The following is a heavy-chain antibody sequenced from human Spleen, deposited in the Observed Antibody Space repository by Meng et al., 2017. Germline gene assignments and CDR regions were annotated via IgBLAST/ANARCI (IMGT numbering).Heavy chain of an antibody. D-gene: IGHD4-17*01. V-gene: IGHV4-4*02. CDR2: IYHSGST. CDR1: GASITTSSSNW. CDR3: TTLYGDGDSIS. Sequence: QVQLQESGPRLVKPSGTLSLTLAVSGASITTSSSNWWSWVRQPPDKGLEWIGEIYHSGSTNYNPSLKSRVTISVDKSKNQFSLRLSSVTAADTAVYYCTTLYGDGDSISWGQGTLVTVSS. J-gene: IGHJ4*02.